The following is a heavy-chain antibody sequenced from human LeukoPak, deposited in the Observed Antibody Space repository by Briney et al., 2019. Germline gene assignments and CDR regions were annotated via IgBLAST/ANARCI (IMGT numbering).Heavy chain of an antibody. D-gene: IGHD3-10*01. J-gene: IGHJ4*02. CDR2: IYYSGST. Sequence: SETLSLTCTVSGGSISSYYWSWIRQPPGKGLEWIGYIYYSGSTNYNPSLKSRVTISVDTSKNQFSLKLSSVTAADAAVYYCAGGPITMVRGVMIDYWGQRTLVTVSS. CDR1: GGSISSYY. CDR3: AGGPITMVRGVMIDY. V-gene: IGHV4-59*01.